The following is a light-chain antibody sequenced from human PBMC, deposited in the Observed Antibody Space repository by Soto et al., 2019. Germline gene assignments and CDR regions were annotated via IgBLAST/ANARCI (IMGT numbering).Light chain of an antibody. CDR2: DVS. CDR1: SSDVGGYNY. CDR3: SSYASSNTQV. J-gene: IGLJ2*01. V-gene: IGLV2-14*01. Sequence: QSALTQPASVSGSPGQSITVSCIGTSSDVGGYNYVSWYQQHPGKAPKLMIHDVSDRPSGVSNRFSGSKSGNTASLTISGLQAEDDAYYYCSSYASSNTQVFGAGTKLTVL.